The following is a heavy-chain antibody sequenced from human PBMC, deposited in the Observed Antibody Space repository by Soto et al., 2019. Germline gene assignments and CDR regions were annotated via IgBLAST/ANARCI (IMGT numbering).Heavy chain of an antibody. CDR1: GGTFSSYT. J-gene: IGHJ4*02. D-gene: IGHD6-19*01. CDR3: AREQGIAGAGRQFDY. CDR2: IIPILGIA. V-gene: IGHV1-69*08. Sequence: QVQLVQSGAEVKKPGSSVKVSCKASGGTFSSYTISWVRQAPGQGLEWMGRIIPILGIANYAQKFQGRVTITADKSTSTAYRELSSLRSEDTAVYYCAREQGIAGAGRQFDYWGQGTLVTVSS.